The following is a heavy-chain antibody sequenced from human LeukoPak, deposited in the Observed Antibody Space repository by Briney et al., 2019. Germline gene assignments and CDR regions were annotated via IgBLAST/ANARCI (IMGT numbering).Heavy chain of an antibody. J-gene: IGHJ4*02. D-gene: IGHD4-17*01. CDR2: ISSSSSYI. CDR3: ARGIYDYGDYGPLGY. Sequence: GGSLRLSCAASGLIFSTFAMSWVRQAPGKGLEWVSSISSSSSYIYYADSVKGRFTISRDNAKNSLYLQMNSLRAEDTAVYYCARGIYDYGDYGPLGYWGQGTLVTVSS. CDR1: GLIFSTFA. V-gene: IGHV3-21*01.